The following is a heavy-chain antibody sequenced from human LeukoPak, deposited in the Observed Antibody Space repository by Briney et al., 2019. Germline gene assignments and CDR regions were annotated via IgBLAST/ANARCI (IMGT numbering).Heavy chain of an antibody. D-gene: IGHD1-1*01. CDR1: GGSISSTNYY. CDR2: IYYSGET. CDR3: AETNTQDWFDP. J-gene: IGHJ5*02. V-gene: IGHV4-39*07. Sequence: SETLSLTCRVSGGSISSTNYYWGWIRQPPGKGLEWIACIYYSGETFYNPSLESRVAISVDTSSNEVFLDLFSVTAADTAMYYCAETNTQDWFDPWGRGTLVTVSS.